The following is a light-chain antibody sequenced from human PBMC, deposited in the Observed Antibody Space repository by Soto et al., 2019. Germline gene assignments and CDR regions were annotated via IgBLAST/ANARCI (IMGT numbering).Light chain of an antibody. CDR1: QNIVTY. CDR2: ESS. V-gene: IGKV1-39*01. CDR3: QETYSIPIT. Sequence: DVQMTQSPSSLSASVGDRVTITCRASQNIVTYLNWYQQKPGKAPKLLIYESSNLQSGVSSRFSGSGSETDFTLTIISLQPEDSATYFCQETYSIPITFGQGTRLEIK. J-gene: IGKJ5*01.